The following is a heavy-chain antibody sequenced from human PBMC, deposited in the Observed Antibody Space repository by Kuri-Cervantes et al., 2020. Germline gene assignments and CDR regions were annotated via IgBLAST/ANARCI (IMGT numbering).Heavy chain of an antibody. V-gene: IGHV4-34*01. CDR1: GGSFSGYY. J-gene: IGHJ6*02. CDR3: ARSIVVVVAATPGYYYHGMDV. Sequence: SQTLSLTCAVYGGSFSGYYWSWIRQPPGKGLEWIGEINHSGSTNYNPSLKSRVTISVDTSKNQFSLKLSSVTAADTAVYYCARSIVVVVAATPGYYYHGMDVWGQGTTVTVSS. D-gene: IGHD2-15*01. CDR2: INHSGST.